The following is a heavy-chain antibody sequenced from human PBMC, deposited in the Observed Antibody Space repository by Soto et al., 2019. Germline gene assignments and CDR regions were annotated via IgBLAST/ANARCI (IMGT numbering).Heavy chain of an antibody. Sequence: SETLSLTCTVSGGSIDYYYWSWIRQPPGKGLEWIGCVSDSGSTNYNPSLRSRVTISVDTSKNQSSLNVNSVTTADTAVYYCDRHSTSWFPYHGIDVWGQGTKVTVYS. CDR3: DRHSTSWFPYHGIDV. J-gene: IGHJ6*02. CDR2: VSDSGST. V-gene: IGHV4-59*03. D-gene: IGHD6-13*01. CDR1: GGSIDYYY.